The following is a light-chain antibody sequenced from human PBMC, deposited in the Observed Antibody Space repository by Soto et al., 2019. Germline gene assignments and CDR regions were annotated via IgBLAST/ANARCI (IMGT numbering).Light chain of an antibody. CDR3: QHYNDYPWT. J-gene: IGKJ1*01. V-gene: IGKV1-5*03. CDR2: KAS. Sequence: DIQMTQSPSTLPASVGDRVTITCRASQSISSWLAWYQQKPGKAPKLLIYKASSLESGIPARFSGSGSGTEFTLSISSLQPDDFATYYYQHYNDYPWTFGQGTKVEIK. CDR1: QSISSW.